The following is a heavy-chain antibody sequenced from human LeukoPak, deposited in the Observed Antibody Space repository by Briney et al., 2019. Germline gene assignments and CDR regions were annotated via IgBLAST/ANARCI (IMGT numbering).Heavy chain of an antibody. CDR2: IYYSGST. J-gene: IGHJ4*02. Sequence: PSETLSLTCTVSGGSISSSSYYWGWIRQPPGKGLEWIGSIYYSGSTYYNPSLKSRVTISVDTSKNQFSLKLSSVTAADTAVYYCARVAAADTQSADYWGQGTLVTVSS. CDR1: GGSISSSSYY. D-gene: IGHD6-13*01. V-gene: IGHV4-39*01. CDR3: ARVAAADTQSADY.